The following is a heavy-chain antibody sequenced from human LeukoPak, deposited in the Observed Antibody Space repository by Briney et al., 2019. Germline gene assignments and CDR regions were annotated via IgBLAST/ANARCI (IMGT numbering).Heavy chain of an antibody. D-gene: IGHD3-10*01. CDR3: ARWSYVSGTWFLDY. Sequence: GGSLRLSCEASGFTFSGYWMSWVRQAPGRGLEWVADINEDGTTIYYVNSVKGRFTISRDNAKNSLSLQLDTLRAGDTAVYYCARWSYVSGTWFLDYWGQGTLVTVSS. J-gene: IGHJ4*02. CDR1: GFTFSGYW. V-gene: IGHV3-7*05. CDR2: INEDGTTI.